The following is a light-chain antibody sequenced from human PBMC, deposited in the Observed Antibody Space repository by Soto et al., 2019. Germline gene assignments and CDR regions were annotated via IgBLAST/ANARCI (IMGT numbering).Light chain of an antibody. J-gene: IGKJ1*01. Sequence: EIVLTQSPATLDLSPGERDTLSCRASQSVGTYLAWYQQKPGQAPRLLMYDASNRATGIPARFSGGGSGTDFTLTISSLEPEDFAVYYCQGRSNWAWTFGQGTKVEIK. CDR2: DAS. CDR1: QSVGTY. V-gene: IGKV3-11*01. CDR3: QGRSNWAWT.